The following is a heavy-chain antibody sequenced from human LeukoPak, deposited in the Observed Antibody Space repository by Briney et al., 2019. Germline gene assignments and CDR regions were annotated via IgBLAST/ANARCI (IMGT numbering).Heavy chain of an antibody. V-gene: IGHV1-2*02. D-gene: IGHD3-22*01. CDR3: ARDENPIEYYYDSSIGMDV. CDR2: INPNSGGT. CDR1: GYTFTGYY. J-gene: IGHJ6*02. Sequence: ASMKVSCKASGYTFTGYYMHWVRQAPGQGLEWMGWINPNSGGTNYAQKFQGRVTMTRDTSISTAYMELSRLRSDDTAVYYCARDENPIEYYYDSSIGMDVWGQGTTVTVSS.